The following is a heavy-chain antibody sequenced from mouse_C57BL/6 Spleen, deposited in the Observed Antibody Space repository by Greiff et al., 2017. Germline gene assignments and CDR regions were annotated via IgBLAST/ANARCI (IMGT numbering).Heavy chain of an antibody. CDR1: GFTFSSYG. J-gene: IGHJ1*03. Sequence: EVQLVESGGDLVKPGGSLKLSCAASGFTFSSYGMSWVRQTPDTRLEWVATISSGGSYTYYPDSVKGRFTISRDNAKNTLYLQMSSLKSEDTAMYYCATLLYYGSSYGYFDVWGTGTTVTVSS. D-gene: IGHD1-1*01. V-gene: IGHV5-6*01. CDR2: ISSGGSYT. CDR3: ATLLYYGSSYGYFDV.